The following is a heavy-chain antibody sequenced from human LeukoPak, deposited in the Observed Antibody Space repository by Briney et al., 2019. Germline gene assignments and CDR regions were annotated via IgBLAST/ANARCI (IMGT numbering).Heavy chain of an antibody. D-gene: IGHD3-3*02. J-gene: IGHJ5*02. CDR2: ISWNSASV. CDR1: GFTFDDYG. V-gene: IGHV3-9*01. Sequence: SLRLSCEASGFTFDDYGMHWVRQAPGKGLEWVSSISWNSASVGYVDSAKGRFTISRDNAKNTLYLQMNSLRAEDTAVYYCARDGISYGIIAGGWFDPWGQGTLVTVSS. CDR3: ARDGISYGIIAGGWFDP.